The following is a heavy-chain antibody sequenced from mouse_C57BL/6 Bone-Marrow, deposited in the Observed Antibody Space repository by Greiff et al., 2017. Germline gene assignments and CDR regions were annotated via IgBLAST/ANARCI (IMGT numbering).Heavy chain of an antibody. V-gene: IGHV14-4*01. D-gene: IGHD2-3*01. Sequence: EVQLQQSGAELVRPGASVKLSCTASGFTITDDYIHWVKQRPEQGLEWIGWINPEIGDTEYASKFQGKATITSDTSSNTAYLQLRSLTSEDTAVYYCSSFDGNYFDFGGQGTPHTVAS. J-gene: IGHJ2*01. CDR1: GFTITDDY. CDR2: INPEIGDT. CDR3: SSFDGNYFDF.